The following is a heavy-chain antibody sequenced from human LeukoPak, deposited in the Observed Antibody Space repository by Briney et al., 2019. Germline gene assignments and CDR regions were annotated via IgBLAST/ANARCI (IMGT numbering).Heavy chain of an antibody. Sequence: ASVKVSCKASGYTFTSYYMHRVRQAPGQGLEWMGLINPTGGSTGYAQKFQGRVTMTRDMSTSTDYMELSSLRPEDTAIYYCARDNSVGDNAWWFDPWGQGTLVTVSS. J-gene: IGHJ5*02. V-gene: IGHV1-46*01. CDR2: INPTGGST. CDR1: GYTFTSYY. CDR3: ARDNSVGDNAWWFDP. D-gene: IGHD3-16*01.